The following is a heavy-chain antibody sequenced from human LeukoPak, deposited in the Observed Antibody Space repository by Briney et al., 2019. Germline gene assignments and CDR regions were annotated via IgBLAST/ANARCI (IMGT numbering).Heavy chain of an antibody. V-gene: IGHV3-21*01. CDR1: GFTFSSYS. CDR3: ARSRMVRGVSRYGPWFDY. D-gene: IGHD3-10*01. CDR2: ISSSSSYI. J-gene: IGHJ4*02. Sequence: GGSLRLACAASGFTFSSYSMNWVRQAPGKGLEWVSSISSSSSYIYYADSVKGRFTISRDNAKNSLYLQMNSLRAEDTAVYYCARSRMVRGVSRYGPWFDYWGQGTLVTVSS.